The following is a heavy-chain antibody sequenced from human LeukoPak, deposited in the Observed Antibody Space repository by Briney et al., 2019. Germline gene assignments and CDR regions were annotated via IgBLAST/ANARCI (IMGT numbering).Heavy chain of an antibody. J-gene: IGHJ4*02. D-gene: IGHD6-13*01. CDR3: ARGADGYSSPNGNYFGY. CDR2: INHSGST. CDR1: GGSFSGYY. V-gene: IGHV4-34*01. Sequence: PSETLSLTCAVYGGSFSGYYWSWIRQPPGKGLEWIGEINHSGSTNYNPSLKSRVTISVDTSKNQFSLKLSSVTAADTAVYYCARGADGYSSPNGNYFGYWGQGTLVTVSS.